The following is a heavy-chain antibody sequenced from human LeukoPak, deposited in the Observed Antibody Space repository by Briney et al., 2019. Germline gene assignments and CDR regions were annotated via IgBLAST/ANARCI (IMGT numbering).Heavy chain of an antibody. CDR3: AKGRDYYDSSGYYLGDY. J-gene: IGHJ4*02. V-gene: IGHV3-23*01. CDR1: GFTFSSYA. Sequence: GGSLRLSCAASGFTFSSYAMSWVRQAPGKGLEWVSAISGSGGSTYYADSVKGRFTISRDNAKNTLYLQTNSLRAEDTAVYYCAKGRDYYDSSGYYLGDYWGQGTLVTVSS. CDR2: ISGSGGST. D-gene: IGHD3-22*01.